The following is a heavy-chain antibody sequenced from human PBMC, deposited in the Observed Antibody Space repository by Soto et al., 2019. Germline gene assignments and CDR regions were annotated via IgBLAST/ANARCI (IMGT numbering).Heavy chain of an antibody. D-gene: IGHD7-27*01. CDR2: VNWNSVSV. CDR1: GFTFDDYA. CDR3: AKETQANLGTGAFDF. Sequence: GGSLSLSCAASGFTFDDYAMHWVRQAPGKGLEWVSGVNWNSVSVAYADFVKGRFTISRDNAKNSLYLQIDSLTTEDTAIYFCAKETQANLGTGAFDFWGQGALVTVSS. V-gene: IGHV3-9*01. J-gene: IGHJ4*02.